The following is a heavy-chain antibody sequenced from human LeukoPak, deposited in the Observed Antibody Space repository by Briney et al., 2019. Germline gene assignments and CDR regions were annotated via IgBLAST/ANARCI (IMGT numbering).Heavy chain of an antibody. Sequence: ASVKVSCKASGYTFTGYYMHWVRQAPGQGLEWMGWINPNSGGTNYAQKFQGWVTMTRDTSISTAYMELSRLRSDDTAVYYCARDRGIVVVPAAPLGFDYWGQGTLVTVSS. CDR3: ARDRGIVVVPAAPLGFDY. CDR1: GYTFTGYY. J-gene: IGHJ4*02. CDR2: INPNSGGT. V-gene: IGHV1-2*04. D-gene: IGHD2-2*01.